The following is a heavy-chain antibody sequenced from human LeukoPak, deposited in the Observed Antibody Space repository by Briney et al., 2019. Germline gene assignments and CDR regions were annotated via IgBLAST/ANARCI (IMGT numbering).Heavy chain of an antibody. Sequence: ASVKVSCKASGYTFTSYAMNWVRQAPGQGLEWMGWINTNTGNPTYAQGFTGRFVFSLDTSVSTAYLQICSLKAEDTAVYYCARQGTLYGDYYCYGMDVWGKGTTVTVSS. J-gene: IGHJ6*04. CDR3: ARQGTLYGDYYCYGMDV. D-gene: IGHD4-17*01. CDR1: GYTFTSYA. V-gene: IGHV7-4-1*01. CDR2: INTNTGNP.